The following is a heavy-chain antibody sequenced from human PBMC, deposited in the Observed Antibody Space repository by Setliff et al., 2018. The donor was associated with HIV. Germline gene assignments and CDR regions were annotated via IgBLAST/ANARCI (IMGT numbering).Heavy chain of an antibody. D-gene: IGHD2-21*02. V-gene: IGHV5-51*01. CDR3: ARHVLVTRDVRYFDY. CDR2: IYPGDSDT. Sequence: GASLKISCQGSGYSFTSNWIGWVRQMPGKGLEWMGIIYPGDSDTRNSPSFQGQVTISADKSINTAYLQWSSLKASDTAMYYCARHVLVTRDVRYFDYWGQGTLVTVSS. J-gene: IGHJ4*02. CDR1: GYSFTSNW.